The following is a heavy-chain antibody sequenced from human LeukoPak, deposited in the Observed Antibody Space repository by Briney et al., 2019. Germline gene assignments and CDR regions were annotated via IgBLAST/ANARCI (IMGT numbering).Heavy chain of an antibody. CDR2: IYPGDSDT. CDR1: GYSFTSYW. V-gene: IGHV5-51*01. CDR3: ARVHYYETSDWGNCFDY. D-gene: IGHD3-22*01. J-gene: IGHJ4*02. Sequence: GESPKISCKGSGYSFTSYWIGWVRQMPGKGLEWMGIIYPGDSDTRYSPSFQGQVTISADKSISTAYLQWSSLKASDTAMYYCARVHYYETSDWGNCFDYWGQGTLVTVSS.